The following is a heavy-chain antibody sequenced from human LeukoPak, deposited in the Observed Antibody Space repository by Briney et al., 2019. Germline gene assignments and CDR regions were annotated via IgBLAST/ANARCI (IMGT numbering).Heavy chain of an antibody. CDR1: GYTFTSYY. Sequence: ASVKVSCKASGYTFTSYYMHWVRQAPGQGLEWMGIINPSGGSTSYAQKFQGRLTVTRDTSTSTVYLELSSLRSEDTAVYYCAREGPQIYYFDTWGQGTLVTVSS. D-gene: IGHD2/OR15-2a*01. CDR2: INPSGGST. CDR3: AREGPQIYYFDT. V-gene: IGHV1-46*01. J-gene: IGHJ4*02.